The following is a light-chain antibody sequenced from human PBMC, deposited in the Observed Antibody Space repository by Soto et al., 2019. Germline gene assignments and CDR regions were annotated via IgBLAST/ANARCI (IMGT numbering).Light chain of an antibody. Sequence: EIVMTQSPATLSASPGDRATLSCRASQSISSNLAWYQQKPGQAPRLLIYDASTRSTGIPARFSGSGAGTEFTLTISSRQSEDFAVYYCHQYNNWFRWTFGQGTKVEIK. CDR2: DAS. J-gene: IGKJ1*01. CDR3: HQYNNWFRWT. V-gene: IGKV3-15*01. CDR1: QSISSN.